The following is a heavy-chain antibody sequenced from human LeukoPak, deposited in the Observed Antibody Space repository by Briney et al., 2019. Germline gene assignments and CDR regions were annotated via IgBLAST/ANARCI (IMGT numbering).Heavy chain of an antibody. CDR3: AKSHSYYFDSSGYYPDY. D-gene: IGHD3-22*01. V-gene: IGHV1-46*01. CDR2: INPSGGST. Sequence: ASVKVSCKTSGYTFTNYYIHWVRQAPGQGPEWMGIINPSGGSTSYALKFQGRVTMTRDTSTSTVYMELSSLRSEDTAMYYCAKSHSYYFDSSGYYPDYWGQGTLVTVSS. CDR1: GYTFTNYY. J-gene: IGHJ4*02.